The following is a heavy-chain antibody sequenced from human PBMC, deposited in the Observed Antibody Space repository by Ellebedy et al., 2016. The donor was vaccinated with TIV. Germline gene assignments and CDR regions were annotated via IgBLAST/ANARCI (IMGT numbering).Heavy chain of an antibody. V-gene: IGHV3-21*04. J-gene: IGHJ6*02. CDR1: GFTFSSYS. CDR3: ARAAVAAGTGGEMDV. CDR2: ISSSSSYI. D-gene: IGHD6-13*01. Sequence: GGSLRLXCAASGFTFSSYSMNWVRQAPGKGLEWVSSISSSSSYIFYADSVKGRFTISRDNAKNSLYLQMNRLRAEDTAVDLCARAAVAAGTGGEMDVWGQGTTVTVSS.